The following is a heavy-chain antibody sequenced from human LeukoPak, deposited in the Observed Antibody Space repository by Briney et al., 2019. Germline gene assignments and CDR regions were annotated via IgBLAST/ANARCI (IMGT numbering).Heavy chain of an antibody. J-gene: IGHJ4*02. CDR3: TKDPLDY. CDR1: GFTFSSYA. CDR2: ISGSAGGT. V-gene: IGHV3-23*01. Sequence: GGCLRLSCAASGFTFSSYATSGVRQAPGKGLEWVSSISGSAGGTFYSDSVRGRFTISRDSPKNTLYLQMSSLRVEDTALYYCTKDPLDYWGQGTLVTVSS.